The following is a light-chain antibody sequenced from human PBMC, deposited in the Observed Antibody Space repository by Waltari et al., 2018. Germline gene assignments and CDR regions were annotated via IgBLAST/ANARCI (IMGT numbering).Light chain of an antibody. Sequence: DIQMTQSPSSLSASVGYRVTITCRAGRFINNYLNWYQQKPGKAPKLLIYAASTLHSGVPSRFSGSGSGTDFTLTVSSLQADDFATYYCLQTLTTPLTFGGGTIVDIK. CDR3: LQTLTTPLT. CDR2: AAS. J-gene: IGKJ4*01. V-gene: IGKV1-39*01. CDR1: RFINNY.